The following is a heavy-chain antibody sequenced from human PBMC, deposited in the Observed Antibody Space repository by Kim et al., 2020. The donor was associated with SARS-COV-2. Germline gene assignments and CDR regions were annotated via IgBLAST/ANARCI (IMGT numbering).Heavy chain of an antibody. CDR3: ARYHYYDSSGSYYYYGMDV. J-gene: IGHJ6*02. Sequence: SETLSLTCTVSGGSISSGGYYWSWIRQHPGKGLEWIGYIYYSGSTYYNPSLKSRVTISVDTSKNQFSLKLSSVTAADTAVYYCARYHYYDSSGSYYYYGMDVWGQGTTVTVSS. V-gene: IGHV4-31*03. D-gene: IGHD3-22*01. CDR1: GGSISSGGYY. CDR2: IYYSGST.